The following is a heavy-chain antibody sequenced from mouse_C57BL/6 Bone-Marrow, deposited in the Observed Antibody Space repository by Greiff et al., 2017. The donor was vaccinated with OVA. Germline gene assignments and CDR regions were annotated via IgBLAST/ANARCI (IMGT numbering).Heavy chain of an antibody. Sequence: QVQLQQSGAELVRPGTLVKMSCKASGYTFTNYWIGWAKQRPGHGLEWIGDIYPGGGYTNYNEKFKGKATLTADKSSSTAYMQFSSLTSEDSAIYYCAREAYGTPFAYWGQGTLVTVSA. J-gene: IGHJ3*01. D-gene: IGHD1-1*01. V-gene: IGHV1-63*01. CDR2: IYPGGGYT. CDR1: GYTFTNYW. CDR3: AREAYGTPFAY.